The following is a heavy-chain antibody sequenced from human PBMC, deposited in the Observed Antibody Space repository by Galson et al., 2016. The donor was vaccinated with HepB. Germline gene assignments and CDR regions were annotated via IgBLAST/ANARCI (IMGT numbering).Heavy chain of an antibody. Sequence: SLRLSCAASGFIVSKNYMNWVRQAPGKGLEWVSVIYSGGSHYYADTVKGRFAVSRDDSTNTVYLQMNSLKIEGTATYFCARDPEAETAITGLQFWGKGTVVTVSS. D-gene: IGHD5-24*01. J-gene: IGHJ4*02. CDR3: ARDPEAETAITGLQF. CDR1: GFIVSKNY. V-gene: IGHV3-66*01. CDR2: IYSGGSH.